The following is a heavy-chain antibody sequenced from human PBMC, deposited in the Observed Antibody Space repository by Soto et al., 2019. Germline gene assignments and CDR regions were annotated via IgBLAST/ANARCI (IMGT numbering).Heavy chain of an antibody. CDR2: INAGNGNT. Sequence: ASVKVSCKASGGTFSSYTINWVRQAPGQRLEWMGWINAGNGNTKYSQKFQGRVTITRDTSASTAYMELSSLRSEDTAVYYCARVKHDILTGSSSSLYYYYGMDVWGQGTTVTVSS. CDR1: GGTFSSYT. J-gene: IGHJ6*02. CDR3: ARVKHDILTGSSSSLYYYYGMDV. V-gene: IGHV1-3*01. D-gene: IGHD3-9*01.